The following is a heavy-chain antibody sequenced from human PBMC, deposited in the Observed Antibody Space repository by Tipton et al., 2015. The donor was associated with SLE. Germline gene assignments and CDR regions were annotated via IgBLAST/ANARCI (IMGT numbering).Heavy chain of an antibody. CDR1: GGSFSGYS. V-gene: IGHV4-34*01. D-gene: IGHD3-3*01. CDR2: ISHGGST. CDR3: ASASDEWDAFDV. J-gene: IGHJ3*01. Sequence: TLSLTCAVYGGSFSGYSWSWIRQTPGKGLEWIGEISHGGSTNYNPSLKTRVTMSVDTSKKQFSLKLGSVTAADTAVYYCASASDEWDAFDVWGQGTMVIVSS.